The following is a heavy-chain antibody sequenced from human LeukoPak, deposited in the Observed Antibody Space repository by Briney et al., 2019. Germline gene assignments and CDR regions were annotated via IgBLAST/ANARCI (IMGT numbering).Heavy chain of an antibody. CDR1: GFTFSSYG. CDR2: ISYDGSNK. CDR3: AKDPVPGYSSGWYGHFDY. Sequence: GGSLRVSCAASGFTFSSYGMHWVRQAPGKGLEWVAVISYDGSNKYYADSVKGRFTISRDNSKNTLYLQMNSLRAEDTAVYYCAKDPVPGYSSGWYGHFDYWGQGTLVTVSS. D-gene: IGHD6-19*01. V-gene: IGHV3-30*18. J-gene: IGHJ4*02.